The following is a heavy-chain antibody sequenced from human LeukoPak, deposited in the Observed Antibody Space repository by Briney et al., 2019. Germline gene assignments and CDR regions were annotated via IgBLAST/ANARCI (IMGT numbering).Heavy chain of an antibody. Sequence: PGGSLRLSCAASGFAFSSYALHWVRQAPGKGLVWVAFISYDGSNKYYADSVKGRFTISRDNSKNTLYLQVNSLRAEDTAVYYCAKDLLLRYCSSTSCYAGWFDPWGQGTLVTVSS. CDR3: AKDLLLRYCSSTSCYAGWFDP. CDR2: ISYDGSNK. V-gene: IGHV3-30*04. CDR1: GFAFSSYA. D-gene: IGHD2-2*01. J-gene: IGHJ5*02.